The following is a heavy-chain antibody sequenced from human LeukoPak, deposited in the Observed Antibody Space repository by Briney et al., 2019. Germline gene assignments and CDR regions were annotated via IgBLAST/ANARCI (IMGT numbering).Heavy chain of an antibody. CDR3: ARGRYYGMDV. Sequence: GGSLRLSCAASGFTFTSYWMPWVRQAPGKGLVWVSRVNSDGSSTTYADSVTGRFTISRDNAKNTLYLQMNSLRAEDTAAYYCARGRYYGMDVWGQGTTVTVSS. J-gene: IGHJ6*02. V-gene: IGHV3-74*01. CDR1: GFTFTSYW. CDR2: VNSDGSST.